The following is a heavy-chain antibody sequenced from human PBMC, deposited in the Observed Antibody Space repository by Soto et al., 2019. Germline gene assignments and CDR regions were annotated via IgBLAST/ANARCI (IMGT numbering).Heavy chain of an antibody. Sequence: PGGSLRLSCAASGFTFRYYYFSWFRQSPGKGLEWVSYISSRSTYTNYADSVKGRFAISRDDARNSLFLQMNNLRAEDTAVYYCARADTTYGSGYSYFDPWGQGTQVTVSS. V-gene: IGHV3-11*06. D-gene: IGHD3-10*01. J-gene: IGHJ5*02. CDR1: GFTFRYYY. CDR2: ISSRSTYT. CDR3: ARADTTYGSGYSYFDP.